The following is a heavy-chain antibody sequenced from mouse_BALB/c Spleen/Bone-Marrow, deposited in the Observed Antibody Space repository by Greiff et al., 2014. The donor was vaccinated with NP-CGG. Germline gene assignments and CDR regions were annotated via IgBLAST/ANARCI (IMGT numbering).Heavy chain of an antibody. CDR3: ARRGSMDY. J-gene: IGHJ4*01. CDR1: GYTFTDYS. CDR2: IRTYYGDA. Sequence: VQLQQSGAELVRPGVSVKISCKGSGYTFTDYSIHWVRQSHAKSLEWIGVIRTYYGDANYNQKFKGKATMTVDKSSSTAYMELARLTSEDSAIYYCARRGSMDYWGQGTSVTVSS. V-gene: IGHV1-67*01.